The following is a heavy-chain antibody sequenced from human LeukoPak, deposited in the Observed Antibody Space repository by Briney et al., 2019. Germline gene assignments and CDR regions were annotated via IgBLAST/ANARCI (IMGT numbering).Heavy chain of an antibody. V-gene: IGHV3-74*01. CDR1: GFTFSDYW. J-gene: IGHJ4*02. D-gene: IGHD3-9*01. CDR3: ARGGDLRYFDWLVNY. CDR2: INSDGSST. Sequence: GGSLRLSCAASGFTFSDYWMHWVRQAPGKGLVWVSRINSDGSSTNYADSVKGRFTISRDNAKNTLYLQMNTLRAEDTAVYYCARGGDLRYFDWLVNYWGQGTLVTVSS.